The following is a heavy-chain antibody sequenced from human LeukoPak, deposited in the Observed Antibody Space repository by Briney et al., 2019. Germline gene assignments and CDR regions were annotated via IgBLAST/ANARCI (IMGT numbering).Heavy chain of an antibody. CDR2: ISSSTGSVI. CDR3: ARDRGDYEPNFGY. CDR1: GFTFSAYE. Sequence: PGGSLRLSCAASGFTFSAYEMSWVRQAPGKGLEWVSYISSSTGSVIYYADFVKGRFTISRDNAKNSLYLQMNSLRAEDTAVYYCARDRGDYEPNFGYWGQGTLVTVSS. V-gene: IGHV3-48*03. D-gene: IGHD4-17*01. J-gene: IGHJ4*02.